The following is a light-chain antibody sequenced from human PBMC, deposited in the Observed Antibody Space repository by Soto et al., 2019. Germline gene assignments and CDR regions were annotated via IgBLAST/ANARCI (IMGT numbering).Light chain of an antibody. CDR2: EGS. V-gene: IGLV2-23*01. CDR1: SSDVGNYDL. Sequence: QSALTQPASVSGSPGQSITISCTGTSSDVGNYDLVSWYQQLPGKAPKFILYEGSKRPSGVSNRFSGSKSGNTASLTISGLQAEDEADYYCCSYAGSSTYVCGTGTKGTVL. J-gene: IGLJ1*01. CDR3: CSYAGSSTYV.